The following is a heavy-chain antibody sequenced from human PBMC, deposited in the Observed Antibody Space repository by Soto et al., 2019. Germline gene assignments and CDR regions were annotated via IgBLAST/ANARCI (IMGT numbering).Heavy chain of an antibody. J-gene: IGHJ6*02. CDR1: GFDFSTYS. CDR3: ARLYYDYV. Sequence: GGSLRLSCKASGFDFSTYSMNWVRQAPGKGLEWIAYVSMDSDTIHYADSVKGRFTISRDDPENSLYLQMNSLRDEDTATYYCARLYYDYVWGQGTTVTVSS. D-gene: IGHD3-3*01. CDR2: VSMDSDTI. V-gene: IGHV3-48*02.